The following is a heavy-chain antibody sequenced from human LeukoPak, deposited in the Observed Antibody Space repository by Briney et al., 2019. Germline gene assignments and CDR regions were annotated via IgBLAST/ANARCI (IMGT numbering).Heavy chain of an antibody. V-gene: IGHV4-34*01. D-gene: IGHD3-22*01. CDR2: INHSGST. CDR3: ARGKKVSNYYDSSGYSRYYFDY. CDR1: GGSFSGYY. Sequence: SQTLSLTCAVYGGSFSGYYWSWIRQPPGKGLEWIGEINHSGSTNYNPSLKSRVTISVDTSKNQFSLKLSSVTAADTAVYYCARGKKVSNYYDSSGYSRYYFDYWGQGTLVTVSS. J-gene: IGHJ4*02.